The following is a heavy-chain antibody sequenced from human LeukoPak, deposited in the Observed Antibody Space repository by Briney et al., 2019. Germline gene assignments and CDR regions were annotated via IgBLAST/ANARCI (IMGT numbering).Heavy chain of an antibody. CDR1: GYSISTGYY. CDR2: IFYSGST. J-gene: IGHJ3*02. CDR3: AKSNGYGLVDI. D-gene: IGHD3-10*01. Sequence: SETLSLTCTVSGYSISTGYYWDWIRQPPGKGLEWIGNIFYSGSTYYSPSLRSRVTISLDTSRNQFSLKLNSVTAADTAVYYCAKSNGYGLVDIWGQGTMVTVSS. V-gene: IGHV4-38-2*02.